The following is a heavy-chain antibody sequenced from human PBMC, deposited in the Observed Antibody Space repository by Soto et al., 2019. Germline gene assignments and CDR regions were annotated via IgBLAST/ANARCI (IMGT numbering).Heavy chain of an antibody. J-gene: IGHJ4*02. CDR3: ARDSGYGPDDY. CDR1: GGTFSSYT. D-gene: IGHD5-12*01. Sequence: QVQLVQSGAEVKKPGSSVKVSCKASGGTFSSYTISWVRQAPGQGLEWMGRIIPILGITNYAQKFQGRVTITADKSTSTAYMELSSLRSEDTAVYYCARDSGYGPDDYWGQGTLVTVSS. CDR2: IIPILGIT. V-gene: IGHV1-69*08.